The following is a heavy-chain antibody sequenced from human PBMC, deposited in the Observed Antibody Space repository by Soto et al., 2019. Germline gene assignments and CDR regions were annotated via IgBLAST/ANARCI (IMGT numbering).Heavy chain of an antibody. CDR3: ARDLPGNRDSSGSYSAGLDI. J-gene: IGHJ3*02. D-gene: IGHD3-22*01. Sequence: QVQLVESGGGVVQPGMSLRLSCIASGFTFSNYGMHWVRQAPGKGLEWVTIIWYDGSNAYYADSVKGRFTISRDNSKNTLYLQMNSLRVEDTAMYYCARDLPGNRDSSGSYSAGLDIWGQGTMVTVSS. V-gene: IGHV3-33*08. CDR1: GFTFSNYG. CDR2: IWYDGSNA.